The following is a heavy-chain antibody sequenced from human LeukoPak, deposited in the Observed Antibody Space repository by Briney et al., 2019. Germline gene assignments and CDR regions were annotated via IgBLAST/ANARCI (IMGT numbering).Heavy chain of an antibody. CDR3: AKEGGYDSSGSFGY. D-gene: IGHD3-22*01. CDR2: IRYDGSNK. Sequence: GGSLRLSCAASGFTFSSYGMHWVRQAPGKGLEWVAFIRYDGSNKYYADSVKGRFTISRDDSKNTLYLQMSSLRAEDTAVYYCAKEGGYDSSGSFGYWGQGTLVTVSS. V-gene: IGHV3-30*02. CDR1: GFTFSSYG. J-gene: IGHJ4*02.